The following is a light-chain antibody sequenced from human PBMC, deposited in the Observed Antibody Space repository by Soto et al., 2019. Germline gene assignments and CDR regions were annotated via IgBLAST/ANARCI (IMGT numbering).Light chain of an antibody. CDR2: STF. CDR1: QGIRND. V-gene: IGKV1-6*01. J-gene: IGKJ4*01. Sequence: IQITQSPSSLSASVVDRVTITCRASQGIRNDLGWYQQKPGKAPKLLIYSTFTLQTGVPSRFTGSGSGTDFTLTISSLQPEDFATYYCLQDNSYPLTFGGGTKVDIK. CDR3: LQDNSYPLT.